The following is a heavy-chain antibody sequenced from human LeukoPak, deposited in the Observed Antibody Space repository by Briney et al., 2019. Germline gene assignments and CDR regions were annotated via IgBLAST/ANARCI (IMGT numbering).Heavy chain of an antibody. V-gene: IGHV3-21*04. CDR3: ATLEYSSTADDY. CDR2: ISSSSSYI. J-gene: IGHJ4*02. CDR1: GFTFSSYS. Sequence: GASLRLSCAASGFTFSSYSMNWVRQAPGKGLEWVSSISSSSSYIYYADSVKGRFTISRDNAKNTLYLQMNSLRAEDTAVYYCATLEYSSTADDYWGQGTLVTVSS. D-gene: IGHD6-6*01.